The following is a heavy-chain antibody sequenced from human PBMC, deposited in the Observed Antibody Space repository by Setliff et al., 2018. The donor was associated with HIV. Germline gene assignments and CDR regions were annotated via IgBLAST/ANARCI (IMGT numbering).Heavy chain of an antibody. D-gene: IGHD3-22*01. CDR2: FYTSGST. CDR1: GGSISSYY. V-gene: IGHV4-4*07. J-gene: IGHJ4*02. CDR3: ARGLSFYDPGGFDY. Sequence: SETLSLTCTVSGGSISSYYWSWIRQPAGKGLEWIGRFYTSGSTNYNPSLKRRVTISVDTSKNQFSLKLSSVTAADTAVYYCARGLSFYDPGGFDYWGQGTLVTVSS.